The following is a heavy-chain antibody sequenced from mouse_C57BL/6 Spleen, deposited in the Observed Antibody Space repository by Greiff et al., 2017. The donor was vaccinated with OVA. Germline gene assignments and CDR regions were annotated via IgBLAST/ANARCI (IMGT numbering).Heavy chain of an antibody. D-gene: IGHD2-3*01. CDR1: GYTFTSYW. V-gene: IGHV1-55*01. J-gene: IGHJ3*01. CDR2: IYPGSGST. CDR3: AKGALYDGYYVFAY. Sequence: VQLQQPGAELVKPGASVKMSCKASGYTFTSYWITWVKQRPGQGLEWIGDIYPGSGSTNYNEKFKSKATLTVATSSSTASMQLSSLTSEDSAVYYCAKGALYDGYYVFAYWGQGTLVTVSA.